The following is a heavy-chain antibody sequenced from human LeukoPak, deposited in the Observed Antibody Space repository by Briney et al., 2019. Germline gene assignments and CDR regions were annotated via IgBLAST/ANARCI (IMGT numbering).Heavy chain of an antibody. Sequence: ASVKVSCKASGGTFSSYAISWVRQAPGQGLEWMGGIIPIFGTANYAQKFQGRVTITADKSTSTAYMELSSLRSEDTAVYYCARGHRYSSRGYGGGSYDYWGKGTLVTVSS. J-gene: IGHJ4*02. CDR2: IIPIFGTA. CDR1: GGTFSSYA. D-gene: IGHD6-13*01. CDR3: ARGHRYSSRGYGGGSYDY. V-gene: IGHV1-69*06.